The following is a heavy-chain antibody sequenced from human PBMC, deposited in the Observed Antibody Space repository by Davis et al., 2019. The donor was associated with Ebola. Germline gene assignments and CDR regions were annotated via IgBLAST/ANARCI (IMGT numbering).Heavy chain of an antibody. D-gene: IGHD3-22*01. J-gene: IGHJ4*02. V-gene: IGHV2-5*02. CDR3: ARRPAISLYDSTTYPSFRQFDH. Sequence: SAPTLVKPTQTLTLTCTFSGFSRTATGANVGWVRQPPGGALEWLAFIYWDDAKRYSPHRRSRLTITKNTSKNEVVRKVTDMDPVDTGTYYCARRPAISLYDSTTYPSFRQFDHRGQGAPVTVSS. CDR1: GFSRTATGAN. CDR2: IYWDDAK.